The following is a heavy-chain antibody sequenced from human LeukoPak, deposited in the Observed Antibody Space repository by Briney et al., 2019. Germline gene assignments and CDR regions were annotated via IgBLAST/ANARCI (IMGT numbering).Heavy chain of an antibody. Sequence: PSETLSLTCTVSGGSISSSSYSWGWIRQPPGKGLEWIGNIYYTGSTYYNPSLKSRVTISVDTSKNQFSLKLSSVTAADTAVYYCARETGWDCSGGSCSVDYWGQGTLVTVSS. V-gene: IGHV4-39*07. J-gene: IGHJ4*02. CDR3: ARETGWDCSGGSCSVDY. CDR1: GGSISSSSYS. D-gene: IGHD2-15*01. CDR2: IYYTGST.